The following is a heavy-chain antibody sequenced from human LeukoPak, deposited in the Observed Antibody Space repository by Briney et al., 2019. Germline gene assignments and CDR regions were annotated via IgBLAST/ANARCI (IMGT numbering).Heavy chain of an antibody. Sequence: GGSLRLSCSASGFSFSNYAMHWVRQAPGKGLEYVSAISTNGGHTYYADSVQGRFTISRDDSKNTLYLQMNSLRAEDTAVYYCAREAVTRNYFDYWGQGTLVTVSS. V-gene: IGHV3-64*04. D-gene: IGHD4-17*01. J-gene: IGHJ4*02. CDR2: ISTNGGHT. CDR3: AREAVTRNYFDY. CDR1: GFSFSNYA.